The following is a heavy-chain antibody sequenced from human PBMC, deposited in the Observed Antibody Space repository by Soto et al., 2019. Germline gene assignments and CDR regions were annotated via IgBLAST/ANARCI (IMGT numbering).Heavy chain of an antibody. CDR2: IKSKTDGGTT. V-gene: IGHV3-15*07. CDR1: GFTFSNAW. D-gene: IGHD4-17*01. CDR3: TASTVNNWFDP. J-gene: IGHJ5*02. Sequence: EVQLVESGGGLVKPGGSLRLSCAASGFTFSNAWMNWVRQAPGKGLEWVGRIKSKTDGGTTDYAAPVKGRFTISRDESKNTLYLQMNSLKTEDTAVYYCTASTVNNWFDPWGQGTLVTVSS.